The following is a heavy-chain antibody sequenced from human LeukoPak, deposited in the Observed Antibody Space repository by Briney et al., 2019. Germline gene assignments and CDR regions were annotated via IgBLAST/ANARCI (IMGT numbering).Heavy chain of an antibody. CDR1: GYTFTSYY. CDR3: ARGGYYYDSGSYYNHFDY. V-gene: IGHV1-46*01. CDR2: FNPNTGRP. J-gene: IGHJ4*02. Sequence: ASVKVSCKASGYTFTSYYIHWVRQAHGQGLEWMRVFNPNTGRPTYAQKFQGRVTMTSDTSTNTVYMEFSSLRSEDTAVYYCARGGYYYDSGSYYNHFDYWGQGTLVTVSS. D-gene: IGHD3-10*01.